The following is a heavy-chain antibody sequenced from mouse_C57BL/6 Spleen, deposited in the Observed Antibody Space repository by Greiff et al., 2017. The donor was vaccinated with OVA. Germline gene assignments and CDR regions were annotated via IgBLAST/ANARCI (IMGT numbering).Heavy chain of an antibody. D-gene: IGHD2-4*01. CDR3: ARVYDYDSDWFAY. CDR1: GFTFSDYG. CDR2: ISSGSSTI. Sequence: EVKLVESGGGLVKPGGSLKLSCAASGFTFSDYGMHWVRQAPEKGLEWVAYISSGSSTIYYADTVKGRFTISRDNAKNTLFLQMTSLRSEDTAMYYCARVYDYDSDWFAYWGQGTLVTVSA. V-gene: IGHV5-17*01. J-gene: IGHJ3*01.